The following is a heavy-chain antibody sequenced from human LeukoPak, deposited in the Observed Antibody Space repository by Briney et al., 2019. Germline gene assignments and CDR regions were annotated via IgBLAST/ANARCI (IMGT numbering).Heavy chain of an antibody. CDR3: ARHGSSSWYNYYYYYGMDV. D-gene: IGHD6-13*01. J-gene: IGHJ6*02. Sequence: SETLSLTCTVSGGSISGYYWSWIRQPPGKGLEWIGYIYYTGSTNYNPSLKSRVTISVDTSKNQFSLKLSSVTAADTAVYYCARHGSSSWYNYYYYYGMDVWGQGTTVTVSS. CDR1: GGSISGYY. CDR2: IYYTGST. V-gene: IGHV4-59*08.